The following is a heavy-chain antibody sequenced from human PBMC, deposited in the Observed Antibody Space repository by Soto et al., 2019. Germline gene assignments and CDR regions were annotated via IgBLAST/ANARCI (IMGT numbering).Heavy chain of an antibody. J-gene: IGHJ6*02. CDR1: GGAIDRGGYY. CDR2: IYYTGSA. Sequence: TLSLTCKVSGGAIDRGGYYWCWIRQHPGKGLEWIGHIYYTGSAYYKPSLKSRVYMSIDTSQNQFSLELISVTAADTAVYYCERGGKSSARRGLDVWGQGTTVTVSS. V-gene: IGHV4-31*03. D-gene: IGHD3-16*01. CDR3: ERGGKSSARRGLDV.